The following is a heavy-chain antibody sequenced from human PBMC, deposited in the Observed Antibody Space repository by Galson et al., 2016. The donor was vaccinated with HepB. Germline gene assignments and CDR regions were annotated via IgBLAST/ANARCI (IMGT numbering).Heavy chain of an antibody. V-gene: IGHV3-7*03. J-gene: IGHJ4*02. D-gene: IGHD6-25*01. CDR3: ATDRGYGADGN. CDR2: IKPDGSQK. Sequence: SLRLSCAGSGSTSSHYWMSWVRQAPGKGLEWVANIKPDGSQKNYVDSVKGRFTISRDNAKDSLYLQMNSLRADDTAVYYCATDRGYGADGNWGQGTLVTVSS. CDR1: GSTSSHYW.